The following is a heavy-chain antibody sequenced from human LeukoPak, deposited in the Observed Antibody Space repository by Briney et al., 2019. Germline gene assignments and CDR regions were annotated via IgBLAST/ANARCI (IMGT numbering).Heavy chain of an antibody. CDR2: IWYDGSHL. CDR1: GFTFSSYA. Sequence: GGSLRLSCAASGFTFSSYAVHWVRQAPGRGLEWVSVIWYDGSHLYYADSVEGRFTISRDNSKNTLYLQMNSLRAEDTAVYYCARPSDGHYAQGGYFDYWGQGALVTVSS. V-gene: IGHV3-33*01. D-gene: IGHD4-17*01. CDR3: ARPSDGHYAQGGYFDY. J-gene: IGHJ4*02.